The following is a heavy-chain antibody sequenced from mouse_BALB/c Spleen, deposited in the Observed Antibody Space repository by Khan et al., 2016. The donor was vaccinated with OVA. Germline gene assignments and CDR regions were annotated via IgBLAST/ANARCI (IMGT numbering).Heavy chain of an antibody. CDR1: GYSITSDFA. J-gene: IGHJ4*01. CDR2: ISFSGST. D-gene: IGHD2-2*01. CDR3: IRSVYYAYAYAMDY. V-gene: IGHV3-2*02. Sequence: LLQESGPGLVKPSQSLSLTCTVTGYSITSDFAWNWVRQFPGNKLEWMGYISFSGSTSYDPSLKSRLSITRDTSKNQFFLQLSSVTTEDTATYYCIRSVYYAYAYAMDYWGQGTSVTVSS.